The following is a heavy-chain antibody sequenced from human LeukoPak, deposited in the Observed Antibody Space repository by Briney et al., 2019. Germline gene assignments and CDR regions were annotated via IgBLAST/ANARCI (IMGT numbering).Heavy chain of an antibody. CDR3: AREGIAAAAPRWYFDY. D-gene: IGHD6-13*01. V-gene: IGHV4-59*12. CDR2: IYYSGST. J-gene: IGHJ4*02. Sequence: SETLSLTCTVSGGSIGTYYWSWIRQPPGKGLEWIGYIYYSGSTNYNPSLKSRVTISLDTSKDQFSLKLSSVTAADTAVYYCAREGIAAAAPRWYFDYWGQGTLVTVSS. CDR1: GGSIGTYY.